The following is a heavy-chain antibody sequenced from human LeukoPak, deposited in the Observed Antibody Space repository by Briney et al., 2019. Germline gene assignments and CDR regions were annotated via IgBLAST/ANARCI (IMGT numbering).Heavy chain of an antibody. D-gene: IGHD3-3*01. J-gene: IGHJ4*02. CDR2: ISGSGGST. V-gene: IGHV3-23*01. CDR3: ARGPYVWSGYYIDY. CDR1: GFTFSSYA. Sequence: PGGSLRLSCAASGFTFSSYAMSWVRQAPGKGLEWVSAISGSGGSTYYADSVKGRFTISRDNSKNTLYLQMNSLRAEDTAVYYCARGPYVWSGYYIDYWGQGTLVTVSS.